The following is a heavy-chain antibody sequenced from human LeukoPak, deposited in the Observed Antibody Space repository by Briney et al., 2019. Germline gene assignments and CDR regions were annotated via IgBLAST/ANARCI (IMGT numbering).Heavy chain of an antibody. CDR1: GDSISSSRYF. CDR3: ARVSIDVSSWSGFYANYFDY. V-gene: IGHV4-39*07. CDR2: LYYTGST. Sequence: SETLSLTCTVSGDSISSSRYFWGWIRQAPGKGLEWIGSLYYTGSTYYNPSLMSRLTISVDTSKNQFSLKLSSVTAADTAVYYCARVSIDVSSWSGFYANYFDYWGQGTLVTVSS. J-gene: IGHJ4*02. D-gene: IGHD6-13*01.